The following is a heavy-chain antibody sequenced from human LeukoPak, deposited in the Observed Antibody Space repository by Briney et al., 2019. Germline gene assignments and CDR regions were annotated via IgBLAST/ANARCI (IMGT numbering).Heavy chain of an antibody. J-gene: IGHJ4*02. V-gene: IGHV4-61*01. D-gene: IGHD6-6*01. Sequence: SETLSLTCTVSCGSVSNGIYYWRWIRQPPGKGLQWIGYIYYSGSTNYNPSLKSRVTISVDTSKNQFSLKLISVTAADTAVYYCATIAGSSSYWGQGTLVTVSS. CDR2: IYYSGST. CDR3: ATIAGSSSY. CDR1: CGSVSNGIYY.